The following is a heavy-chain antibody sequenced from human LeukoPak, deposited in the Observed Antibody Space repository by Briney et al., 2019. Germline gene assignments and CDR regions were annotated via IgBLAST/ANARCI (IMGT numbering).Heavy chain of an antibody. J-gene: IGHJ6*03. CDR3: ARVVITAGYYMDV. CDR1: GGSITSHY. Sequence: SETLSLTCTVSGGSITSHYYSWIRQPPGKGLEWIGYMYYSGITNYNPSLKTRVTLSVDTSKNQFSLKLSSVTAADTAVYYCARVVITAGYYMDVWGKGTTVTVSS. D-gene: IGHD3-16*02. CDR2: MYYSGIT. V-gene: IGHV4-59*11.